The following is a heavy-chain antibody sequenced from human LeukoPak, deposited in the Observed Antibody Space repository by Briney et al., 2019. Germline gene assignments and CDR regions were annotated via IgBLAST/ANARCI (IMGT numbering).Heavy chain of an antibody. V-gene: IGHV4-4*07. CDR3: AGNYYGSGSYYSEDRY. J-gene: IGHJ4*02. Sequence: SETLSLTCSVSGGSFSNHFWSWVRQPAGKGLEWIGRIYPSGNTNYNPSLKSRVTLSVDTSKTQFYLSLSSVTAADTAVYYCAGNYYGSGSYYSEDRYWGQGTLVTVSS. CDR2: IYPSGNT. D-gene: IGHD3-10*01. CDR1: GGSFSNHF.